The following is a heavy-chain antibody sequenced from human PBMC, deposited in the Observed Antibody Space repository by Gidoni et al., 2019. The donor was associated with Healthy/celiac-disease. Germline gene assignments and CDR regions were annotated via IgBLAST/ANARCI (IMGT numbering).Heavy chain of an antibody. CDR2: IIPILGIA. V-gene: IGHV1-69*10. D-gene: IGHD3-16*02. CDR3: ARPLSIMFGGVIVHPYYYGMDV. Sequence: QVQLVQSGAEVKKPGSSVKVSCKASGGTFSSYAISWVRQAPGQGLEWMGGIIPILGIANYAQKFQGRVTITADKSTSTAYMELSSLRSEDTAVYYCARPLSIMFGGVIVHPYYYGMDVWGQGTTVTVSS. CDR1: GGTFSSYA. J-gene: IGHJ6*02.